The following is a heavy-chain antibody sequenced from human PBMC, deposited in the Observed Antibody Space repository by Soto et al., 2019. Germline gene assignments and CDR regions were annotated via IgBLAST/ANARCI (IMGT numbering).Heavy chain of an antibody. J-gene: IGHJ4*02. Sequence: PGGSLRLSCAAFGFTVSSYGMHWVRQAPGKGLEWVAVIWYDGSNKYYADSVKGRFTISRDNSKNTLYLQMNSLRAEGTAVYYCARGDAVGYSSSWYAVAGIDYWGQGTLVTVSS. CDR2: IWYDGSNK. D-gene: IGHD6-13*01. V-gene: IGHV3-33*01. CDR3: ARGDAVGYSSSWYAVAGIDY. CDR1: GFTVSSYG.